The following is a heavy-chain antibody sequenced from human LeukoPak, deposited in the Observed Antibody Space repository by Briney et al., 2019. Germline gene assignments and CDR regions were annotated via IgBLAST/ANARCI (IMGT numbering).Heavy chain of an antibody. CDR3: ARLKGDCSGYRFDY. V-gene: IGHV4-59*08. CDR2: IYYSGST. J-gene: IGHJ4*02. Sequence: SETLSLTCTVSGGSISSYYWSWIRQPPGKGLEWIGYIYYSGSTNYNPSLKSRVTISVDTSKNQFSLKLSSVTAADTAVYYCARLKGDCSGYRFDYWGQGTLVTVSS. CDR1: GGSISSYY. D-gene: IGHD3-22*01.